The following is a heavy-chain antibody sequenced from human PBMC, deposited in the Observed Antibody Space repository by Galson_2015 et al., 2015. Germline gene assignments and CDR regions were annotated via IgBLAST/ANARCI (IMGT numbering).Heavy chain of an antibody. CDR2: SYFSGTT. J-gene: IGHJ4*02. Sequence: ETLSLTCTVSGGSISSSSHYWGWVRQPPGKGLEWIGNSYFSGTTQKNPSLQSRVTISVDTSKSQFSLELSSVTAADTAVYYCARDPWRGSYKVFYFDYWGQGTLVTVSS. CDR1: GGSISSSSHY. CDR3: ARDPWRGSYKVFYFDY. V-gene: IGHV4-39*02. D-gene: IGHD1-26*01.